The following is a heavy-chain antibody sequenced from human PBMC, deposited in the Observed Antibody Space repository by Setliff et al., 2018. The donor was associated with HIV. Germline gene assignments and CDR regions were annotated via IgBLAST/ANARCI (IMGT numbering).Heavy chain of an antibody. CDR2: TYYRSKWNT. CDR1: GDSVSSNSAA. D-gene: IGHD4-17*01. CDR3: ARDPAPYGDFDY. V-gene: IGHV6-1*01. Sequence: PSQTLSLTCAISGDSVSSNSAAWNWIRQSPSRGLEWLGRTYYRSKWNTDYAVSVESRITINPDTSKNQFSLQLNSVTPEDTAVYYCARDPAPYGDFDYWGQGTLVTVSS. J-gene: IGHJ4*02.